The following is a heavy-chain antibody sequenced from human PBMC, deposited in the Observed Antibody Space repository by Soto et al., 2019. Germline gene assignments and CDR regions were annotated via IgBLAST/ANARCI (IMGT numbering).Heavy chain of an antibody. CDR3: ASMIVATETFDY. J-gene: IGHJ4*02. Sequence: CCPRQPPGRGLEWIGFIYYAGSTKYNPSLNSRVTISVDTSKNQFSLTVTSVTAADSAVYYCASMIVATETFDYWGQGTLVTVFS. D-gene: IGHD5-12*01. V-gene: IGHV4-59*08. CDR2: IYYAGST.